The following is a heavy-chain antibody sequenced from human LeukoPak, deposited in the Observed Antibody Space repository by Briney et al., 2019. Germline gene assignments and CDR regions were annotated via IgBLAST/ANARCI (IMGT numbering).Heavy chain of an antibody. CDR2: IIPIFGTA. Sequence: ASVKVSCKASGGTFSSYAISWVRQAPGQGLEWMGGIIPIFGTANYAQKFEGRVTITADESTSTAYMELSSLRSEDTAVYYCARTGVRGGYFDYWGQGTLVTVSS. V-gene: IGHV1-69*13. CDR3: ARTGVRGGYFDY. CDR1: GGTFSSYA. J-gene: IGHJ4*02. D-gene: IGHD3-10*01.